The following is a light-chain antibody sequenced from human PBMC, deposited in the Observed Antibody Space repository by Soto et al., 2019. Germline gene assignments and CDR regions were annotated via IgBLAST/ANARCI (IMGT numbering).Light chain of an antibody. J-gene: IGLJ3*02. CDR3: CSYAGSSPV. V-gene: IGLV2-23*02. CDR2: EVS. CDR1: SSDVGSYNL. Sequence: QSALTQPASVSGSPGQSITISCTGTSSDVGSYNLVSWYQQHPGKAPKLMIYEVSKRPSGVSNRFSGSKSGNTASLTISGLQAEDEAEYYCCSYAGSSPVFGGGTKLTVL.